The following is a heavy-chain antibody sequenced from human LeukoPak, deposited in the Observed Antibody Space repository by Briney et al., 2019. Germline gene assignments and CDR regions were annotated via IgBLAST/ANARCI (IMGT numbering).Heavy chain of an antibody. J-gene: IGHJ4*02. Sequence: SVKVSCKASGGTFSSYAISWVRQAPGQGLEWMGGIIPIFGTANYAQKFQGRVTITADESTSTAYMELSSLRSEDTAVYYCARGDYYDSSGYPTNENYFDYWGQGTLVTVSS. CDR3: ARGDYYDSSGYPTNENYFDY. D-gene: IGHD3-22*01. CDR2: IIPIFGTA. V-gene: IGHV1-69*13. CDR1: GGTFSSYA.